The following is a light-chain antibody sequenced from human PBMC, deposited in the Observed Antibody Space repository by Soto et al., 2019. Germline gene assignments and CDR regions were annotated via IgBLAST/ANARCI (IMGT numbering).Light chain of an antibody. J-gene: IGKJ1*01. V-gene: IGKV1-5*01. CDR1: QSISSW. Sequence: DILMTQSPSTLSASVGDRVTITCRASQSISSWLAWYQQKSGKAPHLLIYDASTLESGVTSRFSGSGSGTEFSLTVSSLKPDDFATYYCQEYESHLRTFGPGTKVEI. CDR3: QEYESHLRT. CDR2: DAS.